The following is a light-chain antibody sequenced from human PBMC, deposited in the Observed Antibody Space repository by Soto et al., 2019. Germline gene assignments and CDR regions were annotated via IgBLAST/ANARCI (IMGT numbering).Light chain of an antibody. CDR1: HNVNSN. J-gene: IGKJ4*01. V-gene: IGKV3-15*01. CDR2: GAS. CDR3: QQYNDWPPLT. Sequence: EVVMTQSPVTLSVSPGERATLSCRASHNVNSNLAWYRQKPGQAPRLIIYGASTRATGIPVRFSGSGSGTEFTLTISSLQSEDFAVYYCQQYNDWPPLTFGGGTKVEI.